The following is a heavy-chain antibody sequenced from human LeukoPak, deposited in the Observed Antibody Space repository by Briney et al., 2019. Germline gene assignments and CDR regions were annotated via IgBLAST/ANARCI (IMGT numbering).Heavy chain of an antibody. J-gene: IGHJ6*02. D-gene: IGHD6-19*01. V-gene: IGHV4-39*01. Sequence: SETLSLTCTVSGGSIDSSGSYWGWIRQPPGKGLEWIGWFYYGGDAYYNPSLKSRVTISADLSKNQFSLSLISVTAADTALYYCARLFSRGWPYYYGLGAWGQGTTVTVSS. CDR3: ARLFSRGWPYYYGLGA. CDR2: FYYGGDA. CDR1: GGSIDSSGSY.